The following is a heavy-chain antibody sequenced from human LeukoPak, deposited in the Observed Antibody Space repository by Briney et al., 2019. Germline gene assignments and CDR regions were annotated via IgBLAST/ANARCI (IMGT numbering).Heavy chain of an antibody. CDR2: TYTSGST. CDR1: GGSISSYY. Sequence: PSETLSLTCTVSGGSISSYYWSWIRQPAGKGLEWIGRTYTSGSTNYNPSLKSRVTMSVDTSKNQFSLKLSSVTAADTAVYYCARENYDFWSGAPHFDYWGQGTLVTVSS. J-gene: IGHJ4*02. D-gene: IGHD3-3*01. V-gene: IGHV4-4*07. CDR3: ARENYDFWSGAPHFDY.